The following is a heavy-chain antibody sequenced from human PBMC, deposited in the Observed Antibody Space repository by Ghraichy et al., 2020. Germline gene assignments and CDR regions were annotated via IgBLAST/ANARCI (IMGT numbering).Heavy chain of an antibody. V-gene: IGHV1-18*04. CDR2: ISAYNGNT. CDR1: GYPFSSSG. J-gene: IGHJ6*02. D-gene: IGHD1-7*01. CDR3: ARGDNRVDWNSDYYYYGMDV. Sequence: ASVKVSCKASGYPFSSSGISWVRQAPGQGLEWMGWISAYNGNTNYAQKLQGRVTMTTDTSTSTAYMELRSLRSDDTAVYYCARGDNRVDWNSDYYYYGMDVWGQGTTVTVSS.